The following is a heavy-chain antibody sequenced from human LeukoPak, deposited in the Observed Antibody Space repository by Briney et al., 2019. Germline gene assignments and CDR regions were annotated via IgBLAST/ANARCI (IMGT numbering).Heavy chain of an antibody. J-gene: IGHJ6*03. CDR1: GYTFTGYY. V-gene: IGHV1-2*02. CDR2: INPNSGGT. D-gene: IGHD4-17*01. CDR3: ARDKTTVTTFYYYYMDV. Sequence: ASVKVSCKASGYTFTGYYMHWVRQAPGQGLEWMGWINPNSGGTNYAQKFQGRVTMTRDTSISTAYMELSRLRSDDTAVYYCARDKTTVTTFYYYYMDVWGKGTTVTVSS.